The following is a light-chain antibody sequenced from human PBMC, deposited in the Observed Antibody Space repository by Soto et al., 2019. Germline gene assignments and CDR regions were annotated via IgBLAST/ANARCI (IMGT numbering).Light chain of an antibody. J-gene: IGKJ1*01. CDR1: QSVSSY. CDR3: QQYGSSPRT. V-gene: IGKV3-20*01. Sequence: EIVLTQSPATLPVSPGERATLSCRASQSVSSYLAWYQQKPGQAPRLLIYGASTRATGIPARCSGSGSGTDFTLTSNRVEPEDFAVFYCQQYGSSPRTVGQGTKVDIK. CDR2: GAS.